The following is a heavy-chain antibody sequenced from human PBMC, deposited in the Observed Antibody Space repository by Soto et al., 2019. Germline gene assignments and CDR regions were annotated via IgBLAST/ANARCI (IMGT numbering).Heavy chain of an antibody. D-gene: IGHD3-10*01. V-gene: IGHV4-59*01. J-gene: IGHJ4*02. CDR3: ATRPPGATFFAVFDY. Sequence: SETLSLTCAVSGDSISSYYCMWIRQPPGKGLESIGYLYYGRSANYNPSHKSRVTLSVDTSTNQCSLTLGSMTAADTAIYYCATRPPGATFFAVFDYWSQGTLVTV. CDR1: GDSISSYY. CDR2: LYYGRSA.